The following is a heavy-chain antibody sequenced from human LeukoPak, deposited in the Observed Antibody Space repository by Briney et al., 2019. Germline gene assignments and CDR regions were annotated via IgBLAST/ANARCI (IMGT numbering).Heavy chain of an antibody. D-gene: IGHD3-10*01. CDR3: ARVPTGSYSIDY. Sequence: SETLSLTCTVSGASISSNYWNWIRQPPGKGLEWIGYIYHTGSTKYNPSLKSRLTTTVDTSKNQFSLKLSSVTAADTAVYFCARVPTGSYSIDYWGQGTLVTVSS. J-gene: IGHJ4*02. V-gene: IGHV4-59*01. CDR2: IYHTGST. CDR1: GASISSNY.